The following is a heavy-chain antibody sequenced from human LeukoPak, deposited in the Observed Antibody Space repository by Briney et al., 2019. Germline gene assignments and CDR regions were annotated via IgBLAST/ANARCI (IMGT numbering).Heavy chain of an antibody. CDR3: ARGEAYYYDSSGSQWYLDY. CDR2: INHSGST. V-gene: IGHV4-34*01. Sequence: PSETLSLTCAVYGGSFSGYYWSWIRQPPGKRLEWIGEINHSGSTNYNPSLKSRVTISVDTSRNQFSLKLSSVTAADTAVYYCARGEAYYYDSSGSQWYLDYWGQGTLVTVSS. D-gene: IGHD3-22*01. J-gene: IGHJ4*02. CDR1: GGSFSGYY.